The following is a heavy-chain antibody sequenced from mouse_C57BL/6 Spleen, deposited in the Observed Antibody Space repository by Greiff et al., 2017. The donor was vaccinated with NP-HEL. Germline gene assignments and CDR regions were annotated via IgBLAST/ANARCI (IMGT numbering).Heavy chain of an antibody. D-gene: IGHD1-1*01. Sequence: VKLQQSGAELVKPGASVKISCKASGYTFTDYYINWVKQRPGQGLEWIGKIGPGSGSTYYNEKFKGKATLTADKSSSTAYMQLSSLTSEDSAVYFCARYYGSRMDYFDYWGQGTTLTVSS. J-gene: IGHJ2*01. CDR1: GYTFTDYY. V-gene: IGHV1-77*01. CDR2: IGPGSGST. CDR3: ARYYGSRMDYFDY.